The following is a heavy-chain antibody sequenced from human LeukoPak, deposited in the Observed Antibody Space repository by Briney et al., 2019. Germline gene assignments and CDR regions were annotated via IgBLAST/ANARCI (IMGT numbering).Heavy chain of an antibody. V-gene: IGHV3-7*04. CDR3: ARGSGWYPDY. D-gene: IGHD6-19*01. J-gene: IGHJ4*02. Sequence: PGGSLRLSSAASGFAFGSCWMSWVRQAPGKGLEWVANIKQDGSEKHYVDSVKGRFTISRDNAKNSLYLQMNSLRAEDTAVYYCARGSGWYPDYWGQGTLVTVSS. CDR1: GFAFGSCW. CDR2: IKQDGSEK.